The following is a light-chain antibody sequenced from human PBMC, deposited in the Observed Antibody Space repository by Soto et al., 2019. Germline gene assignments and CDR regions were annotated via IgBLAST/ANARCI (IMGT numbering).Light chain of an antibody. CDR3: CSYASGGTYV. V-gene: IGLV2-23*01. J-gene: IGLJ1*01. Sequence: QSALTQPASVSGSPGQSITISCTGTSSDIGSYNLVSWYQQHPGKAPKLMIYEGSKRPAGVSDRLSGSRSGNTASLTISGLQAEDEDDYNCCSYASGGTYVFGTGTKLTVL. CDR2: EGS. CDR1: SSDIGSYNL.